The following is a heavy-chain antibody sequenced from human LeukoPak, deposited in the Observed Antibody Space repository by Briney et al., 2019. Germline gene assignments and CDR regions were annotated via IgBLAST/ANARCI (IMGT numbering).Heavy chain of an antibody. CDR1: GGSISSSSYY. CDR3: ASFYGSGFSFDY. CDR2: IYYSGST. Sequence: SETLSLTCAVYGGSISSSSYYWGWIRQPPGKGLEWIGSIYYSGSTYYNPSLKSRVTISVDTSKNQFSLKLSSVTAADTAVYYCASFYGSGFSFDYWGQGTLVTVSS. D-gene: IGHD3-10*01. V-gene: IGHV4-39*07. J-gene: IGHJ4*02.